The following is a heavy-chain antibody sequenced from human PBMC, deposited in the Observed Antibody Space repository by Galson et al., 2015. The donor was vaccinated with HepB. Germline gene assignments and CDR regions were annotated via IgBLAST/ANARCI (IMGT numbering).Heavy chain of an antibody. Sequence: SVKVSCKASGYTFFTSAMHWVRQATGQRLEWMGWVNAGNGNTKYSQNFQGRVSITRDTSASTAYMELSSLRSEDTAVYYCTTETNSSDIFDVWGQGTMVTVSS. CDR3: TTETNSSDIFDV. CDR2: VNAGNGNT. D-gene: IGHD2/OR15-2a*01. CDR1: GYTFFTSA. V-gene: IGHV1-3*01. J-gene: IGHJ3*01.